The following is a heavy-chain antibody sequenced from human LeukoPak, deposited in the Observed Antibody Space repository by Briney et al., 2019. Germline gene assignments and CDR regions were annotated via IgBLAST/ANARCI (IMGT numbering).Heavy chain of an antibody. D-gene: IGHD1-20*01. CDR3: AMDDITGSGMRAFDI. CDR2: ISSSSSYI. V-gene: IGHV3-21*01. CDR1: GFTFSSYS. Sequence: PGGSLRLSCAASGFTFSSYSTNWVRQAPGKGLEWVSSISSSSSYIYYADSVKGRFTISRDNAKNSLYLQMNSLRAEDTALYYCAMDDITGSGMRAFDIWGQGTMVTVSS. J-gene: IGHJ3*02.